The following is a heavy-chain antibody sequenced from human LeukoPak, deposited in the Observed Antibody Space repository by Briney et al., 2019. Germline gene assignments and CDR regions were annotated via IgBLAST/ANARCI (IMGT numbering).Heavy chain of an antibody. CDR2: IYYIAST. Sequence: SETLSLTCTVAGGSISIYYWSWIRQPPGKGLGWIGYIYYIASTNYNPSFKSRATISADTSKHQFCLKLSSVTAADTAVYYCARDLGSSGDYWGQGTIVTVSS. J-gene: IGHJ4*02. D-gene: IGHD6-13*01. V-gene: IGHV4-59*12. CDR3: ARDLGSSGDY. CDR1: GGSISIYY.